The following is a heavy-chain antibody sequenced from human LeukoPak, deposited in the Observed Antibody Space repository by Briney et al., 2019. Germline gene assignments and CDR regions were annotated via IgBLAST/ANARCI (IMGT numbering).Heavy chain of an antibody. V-gene: IGHV3-30*18. D-gene: IGHD3-10*02. J-gene: IGHJ3*01. CDR1: GFTFSSYA. CDR3: AKFFTGEYVRAFDV. Sequence: PGGSLRLSCAASGFTFSSYAMHWVRQAPGKGLEWVADISYDGSNKYYADSVKGRFTISRDNSKNTLYLQMNSLRAEDTAVYYCAKFFTGEYVRAFDVWGQGTMVTVSS. CDR2: ISYDGSNK.